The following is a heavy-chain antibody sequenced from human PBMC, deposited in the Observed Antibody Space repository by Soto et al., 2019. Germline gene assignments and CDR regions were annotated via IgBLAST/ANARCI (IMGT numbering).Heavy chain of an antibody. D-gene: IGHD3-10*01. V-gene: IGHV4-30-2*01. J-gene: IGHJ5*02. Sequence: SETLSLTCAVSGGSITSGNTYSWSWIRQPPGKGLEWIGSISHTGSTSYNPSLKSRVSMSVDKSKNQFSLKLSSVTAADMAVYYCARAVTPYFGTWFDPWGQGTLVTVS. CDR3: ARAVTPYFGTWFDP. CDR1: GGSITSGNTYS. CDR2: ISHTGST.